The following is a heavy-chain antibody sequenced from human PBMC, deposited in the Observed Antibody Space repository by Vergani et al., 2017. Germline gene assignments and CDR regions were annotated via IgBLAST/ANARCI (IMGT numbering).Heavy chain of an antibody. Sequence: QVQLVQSGAEVKKPGASVKVSCKASGYTFTSYGISWVRQAPGQGLEWMGWISAYNGNTNYAQKLQGRVTITADESTSTAYMELSSLRSEDTAVYYCARQTYYYDSSGYGAFDIWGQGTMVTVSS. CDR2: ISAYNGNT. J-gene: IGHJ3*02. CDR3: ARQTYYYDSSGYGAFDI. V-gene: IGHV1-18*04. D-gene: IGHD3-22*01. CDR1: GYTFTSYG.